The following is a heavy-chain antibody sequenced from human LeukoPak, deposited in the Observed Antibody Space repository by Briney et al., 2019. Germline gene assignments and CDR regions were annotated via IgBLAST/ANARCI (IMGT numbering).Heavy chain of an antibody. D-gene: IGHD3-22*01. Sequence: SETLSLTCTVSGGSMSSYYWGWIRQPPGKGLEWIGSIYYSGTTYYNPSLKSRVTISVDTSKSQFSLKLSSVTAADTAVYYCARQGKTFFYDSSGYYPDYWGQGTLVTVSS. J-gene: IGHJ4*02. CDR2: IYYSGTT. V-gene: IGHV4-39*01. CDR1: GGSMSSYY. CDR3: ARQGKTFFYDSSGYYPDY.